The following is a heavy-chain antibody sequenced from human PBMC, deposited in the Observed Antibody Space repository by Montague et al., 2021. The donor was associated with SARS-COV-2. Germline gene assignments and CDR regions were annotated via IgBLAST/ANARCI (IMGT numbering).Heavy chain of an antibody. CDR2: IYYSGST. D-gene: IGHD3-10*01. CDR1: GGSISSYY. J-gene: IGHJ4*02. V-gene: IGHV4-59*08. Sequence: SETLSLTCTVSGGSISSYYWSWIRQPPGKELEWIGYIYYSGSTHYNPSLKSRVTISVDTSKKQFSLKLSSVTAADTAVYYFARLFSWFGDIHEGYFDYWGQGTVVTVSS. CDR3: ARLFSWFGDIHEGYFDY.